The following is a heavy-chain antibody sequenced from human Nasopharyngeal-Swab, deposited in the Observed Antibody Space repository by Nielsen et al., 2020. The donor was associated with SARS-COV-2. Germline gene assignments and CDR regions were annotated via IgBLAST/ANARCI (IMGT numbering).Heavy chain of an antibody. Sequence: GESLKISCAASGFTFSSYGMHWVRQAPGEGLEWVAVIWYDGSNKYYADSVKGRFTISRDNSKNTLYLQMNSLRAEDTAVYYCARDLGATLDVWGQGTLVTVSS. D-gene: IGHD1-26*01. J-gene: IGHJ4*02. V-gene: IGHV3-33*01. CDR1: GFTFSSYG. CDR2: IWYDGSNK. CDR3: ARDLGATLDV.